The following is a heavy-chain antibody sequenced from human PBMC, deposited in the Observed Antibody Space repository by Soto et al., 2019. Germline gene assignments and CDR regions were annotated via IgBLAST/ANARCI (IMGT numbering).Heavy chain of an antibody. D-gene: IGHD1-1*01. Sequence: EVHVVVSGGDLVEPGGSLRLSCVTSGFMFSSAWMSWVRQAPGKGLEWVARIKSTKDGGARDYAAPVNGRFSISRDDSKSTVYLQMNSLRVEDTALYYCVEGWNDFWGQGTLVTVSS. CDR3: VEGWNDF. V-gene: IGHV3-15*01. J-gene: IGHJ4*02. CDR2: IKSTKDGGAR. CDR1: GFMFSSAW.